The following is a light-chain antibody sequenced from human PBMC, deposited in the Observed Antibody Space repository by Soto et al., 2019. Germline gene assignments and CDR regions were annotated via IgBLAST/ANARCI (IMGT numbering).Light chain of an antibody. CDR1: QSISRQ. CDR2: QAS. V-gene: IGKV1-5*03. Sequence: DIQMTQSPSTLSASVGDRVSITCRASQSISRQLAWYQQKAGKAPNLLIYQASNLETGVPSRFTGSGSGTEFTLTISSLQPHDLATYYCLQYQSYWTFGQGTKVEVK. CDR3: LQYQSYWT. J-gene: IGKJ1*01.